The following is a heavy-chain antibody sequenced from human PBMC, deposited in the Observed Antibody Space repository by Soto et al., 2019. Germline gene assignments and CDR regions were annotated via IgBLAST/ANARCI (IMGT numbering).Heavy chain of an antibody. Sequence: EVQLVESGGGLVKPGGSLRLSCVASGFSCSNAWMNWVHQAPGKGLEWVGRIKRKIDGGTTDYAAPVKGRFTISRDDSKNMVYLQMNSLKTEDTAVYYWTTDYCISTTCYLNYWGQGTLVTVSS. J-gene: IGHJ4*02. D-gene: IGHD2-2*01. CDR1: GFSCSNAW. V-gene: IGHV3-15*07. CDR3: TTDYCISTTCYLNY. CDR2: IKRKIDGGTT.